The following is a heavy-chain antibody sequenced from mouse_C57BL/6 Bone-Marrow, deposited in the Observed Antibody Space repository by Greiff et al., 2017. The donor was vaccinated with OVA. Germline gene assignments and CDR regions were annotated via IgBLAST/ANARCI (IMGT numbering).Heavy chain of an antibody. CDR1: GYTFTDYY. CDR2: IYPGSGNI. CDR3: ARSERLRDYFDY. J-gene: IGHJ2*01. V-gene: IGHV1-76*01. Sequence: VMLVESGAELVRPGASVKLSCKASGYTFTDYYISWVKQRPGQGLEWIARIYPGSGNIYYNAKFKGKATLTAEQSSITAYMQLSSLTSDDSAVYFCARSERLRDYFDYWGQGTTLTVSS. D-gene: IGHD2-2*01.